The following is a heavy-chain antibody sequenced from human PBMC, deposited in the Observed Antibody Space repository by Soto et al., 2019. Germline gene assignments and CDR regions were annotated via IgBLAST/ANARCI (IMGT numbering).Heavy chain of an antibody. CDR1: GGSISSSSYY. CDR3: ARLPNLFLKDYYYYGMDV. V-gene: IGHV4-39*01. J-gene: IGHJ6*02. Sequence: QLQLQESGPGLVKPSETLPLTCTVSGGSISSSSYYWGWIRQPPGKGLEWIGSIYYSGSTYYNPSLKSRVTISVDTSKNQFSLKLSSVTAADTAVYYCARLPNLFLKDYYYYGMDVWGQGTTVTVSS. CDR2: IYYSGST.